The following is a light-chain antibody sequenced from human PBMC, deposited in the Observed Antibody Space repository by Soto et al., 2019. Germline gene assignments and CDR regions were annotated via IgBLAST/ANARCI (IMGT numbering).Light chain of an antibody. Sequence: IVMTQSPATLSVSPGERVTLSFRASQSVSSRLAWYHQKPGQSPRLLIYGASTRATGIPARFSGSGSGTEFTLTISSLQSEDFGLYYCHQYNNFWTFGQGTKVDIK. J-gene: IGKJ1*01. V-gene: IGKV3-15*01. CDR3: HQYNNFWT. CDR2: GAS. CDR1: QSVSSR.